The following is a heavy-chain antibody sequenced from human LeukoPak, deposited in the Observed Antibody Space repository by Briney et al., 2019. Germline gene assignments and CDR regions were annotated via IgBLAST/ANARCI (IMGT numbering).Heavy chain of an antibody. CDR2: IRSKANSYAT. Sequence: PGGSLKLSCAASGFTFSGSTMHWVCQASGQGMEWVGRIRSKANSYATAYAASVKGRFTISRDDSKNTAYLQMNSLRTEDTGVYYCTRHGDSSGYYSDAFDIWGQGTMVTVSS. V-gene: IGHV3-73*01. J-gene: IGHJ3*02. CDR1: GFTFSGST. D-gene: IGHD3-22*01. CDR3: TRHGDSSGYYSDAFDI.